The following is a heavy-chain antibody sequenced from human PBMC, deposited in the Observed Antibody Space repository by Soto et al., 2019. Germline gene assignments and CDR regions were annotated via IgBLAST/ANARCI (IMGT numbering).Heavy chain of an antibody. CDR1: GFTFSSDS. CDR3: ARTYTIFGPGMDV. CDR2: ISSISSYI. D-gene: IGHD3-3*01. V-gene: IGHV3-21*01. Sequence: GGSLRLSCAASGFTFSSDSMNWVRQAPGKGLEWVSSISSISSYIYYADSVKGRFTISRDNAKNSLYLQMNSLRAEDTAVYYCARTYTIFGPGMDVWGQGTTVTVSS. J-gene: IGHJ6*02.